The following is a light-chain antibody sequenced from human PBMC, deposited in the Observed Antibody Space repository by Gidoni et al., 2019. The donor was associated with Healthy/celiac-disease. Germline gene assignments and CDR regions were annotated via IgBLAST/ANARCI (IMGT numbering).Light chain of an antibody. J-gene: IGKJ5*01. CDR2: DAS. Sequence: ASQSVSSYLAWYQQKPGQAPRLLIYDASNRATGIPARFSGSGSGTDFTLTISSLEPEDFAVYYCQQRSNWPPITFGQGTRLEIK. V-gene: IGKV3-11*01. CDR1: QSVSSY. CDR3: QQRSNWPPIT.